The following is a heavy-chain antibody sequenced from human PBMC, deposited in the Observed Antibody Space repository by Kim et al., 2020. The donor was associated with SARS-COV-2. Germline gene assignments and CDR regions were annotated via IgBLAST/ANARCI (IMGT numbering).Heavy chain of an antibody. D-gene: IGHD3-16*02. J-gene: IGHJ4*02. CDR3: ARTYYDYIWGSYRQGYFDY. Sequence: GRVTITADESKSTAYMELSSLRSEDTAVYYCARTYYDYIWGSYRQGYFDYWGQGTLVTVSS. V-gene: IGHV1-69*01.